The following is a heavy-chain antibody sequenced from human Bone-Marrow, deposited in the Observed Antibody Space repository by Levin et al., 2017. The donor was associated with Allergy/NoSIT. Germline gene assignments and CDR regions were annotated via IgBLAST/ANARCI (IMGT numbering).Heavy chain of an antibody. V-gene: IGHV1-69*13. CDR1: GGTFSSYA. Sequence: SVKVSCKASGGTFSSYAISWVRQAPGQGLEWMGGIIPIFGTANYAQKFQGRVTITADESTSTAYMELSSLRSEDTAVYYCASSHTLRFLEWSGTYYFDYWGQGTLVTVSS. D-gene: IGHD3-3*01. CDR2: IIPIFGTA. CDR3: ASSHTLRFLEWSGTYYFDY. J-gene: IGHJ4*02.